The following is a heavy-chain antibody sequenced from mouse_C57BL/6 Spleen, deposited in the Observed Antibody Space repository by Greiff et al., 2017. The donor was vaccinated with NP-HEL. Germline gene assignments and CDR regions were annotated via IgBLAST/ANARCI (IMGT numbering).Heavy chain of an antibody. Sequence: VQLQQSGPELVKPGASVKISCKASGYTFTDYNMDWVKQSHGKSLEWIGEINPNNGGTIYNQKFKGKATLTVDKSSSTAYMELRSLTSEDTAVYYCARRGFFYGSSYGFAYWGQGTLVTVSA. V-gene: IGHV1-18*01. D-gene: IGHD1-1*01. CDR3: ARRGFFYGSSYGFAY. J-gene: IGHJ3*01. CDR2: INPNNGGT. CDR1: GYTFTDYN.